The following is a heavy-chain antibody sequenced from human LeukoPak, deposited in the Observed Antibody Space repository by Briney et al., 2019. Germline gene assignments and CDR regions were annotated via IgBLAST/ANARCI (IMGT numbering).Heavy chain of an antibody. J-gene: IGHJ6*04. CDR3: AVDSSIPGFRYYYYGMDV. V-gene: IGHV4-59*01. D-gene: IGHD6-13*01. CDR2: IYYSGST. CDR1: GGSISSYY. Sequence: SETLSLTCTVSGGSISSYYWSWIRQPPGKGLEWIGYIYYSGSTNYNPSLKSRVTISVDTSKNQFSLKLSSVTAADTAVYYCAVDSSIPGFRYYYYGMDVWGKGTTVTVSS.